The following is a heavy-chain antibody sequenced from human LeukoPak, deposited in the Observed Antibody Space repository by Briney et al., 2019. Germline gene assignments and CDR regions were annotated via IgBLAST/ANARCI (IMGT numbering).Heavy chain of an antibody. CDR3: ARDVEVCRVGACYWTTFDC. J-gene: IGHJ4*02. CDR2: ISRSGGNA. V-gene: IGHV3-23*01. Sequence: GGSLRLSCAASGFTFTNYAMTWVRQAPGRGLEWVSSISRSGGNAYYAKSVDGRFTVPRDSSRDTLFLQMNSLRAEDTAVYYCARDVEVCRVGACYWTTFDCWGQGALVTVSS. D-gene: IGHD2-21*02. CDR1: GFTFTNYA.